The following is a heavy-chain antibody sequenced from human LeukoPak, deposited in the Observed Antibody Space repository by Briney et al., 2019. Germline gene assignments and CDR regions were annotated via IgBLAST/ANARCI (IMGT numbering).Heavy chain of an antibody. V-gene: IGHV1-69*13. J-gene: IGHJ4*02. CDR3: ARARRPVYYYDSSGYFFDY. Sequence: SVKVSCKASGGTFSSYAISWVRQAPGQGLEWMGGIIPILGTANYAQKFQGRVTITADESTSTAYMELSSLRSEDTAVYYCARARRPVYYYDSSGYFFDYWGQGTLVTVSS. D-gene: IGHD3-22*01. CDR2: IIPILGTA. CDR1: GGTFSSYA.